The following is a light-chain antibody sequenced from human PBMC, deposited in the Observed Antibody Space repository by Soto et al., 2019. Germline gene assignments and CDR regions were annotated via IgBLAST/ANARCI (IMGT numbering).Light chain of an antibody. CDR3: QQRSNWPST. V-gene: IGKV3-11*01. J-gene: IGKJ4*01. CDR2: DAS. Sequence: EIVLTQSPATLSLSPGERATLSCRASQSVSSYLAWYQQKPGQAPRLLIYDASNRATGIPARFSGSGSGTDFPLTISSLEPEDFAVYYCQQRSNWPSTFGGGTKVEI. CDR1: QSVSSY.